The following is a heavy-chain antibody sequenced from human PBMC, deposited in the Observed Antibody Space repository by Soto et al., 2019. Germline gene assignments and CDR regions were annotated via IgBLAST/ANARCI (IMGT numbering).Heavy chain of an antibody. CDR1: GGSISSGGYY. J-gene: IGHJ5*02. CDR2: IYYSGST. Sequence: QVQLQESGPGLVKPSQTLSLTCTVSGGSISSGGYYWSWIRQHPGKGLEWIGYIYYSGSTYYNPTLMSRVTISVDTSKNQFSLKLSSVTAADTAVYYCARAGNDFLEWLLPNWFDPWGQGTLVTVSS. D-gene: IGHD3-3*01. CDR3: ARAGNDFLEWLLPNWFDP. V-gene: IGHV4-31*03.